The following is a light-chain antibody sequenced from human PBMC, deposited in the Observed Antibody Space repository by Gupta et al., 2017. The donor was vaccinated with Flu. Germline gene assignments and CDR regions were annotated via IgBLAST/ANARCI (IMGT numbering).Light chain of an antibody. J-gene: IGKJ4*01. CDR3: QQCGNWPLT. CDR1: QDVGTD. CDR2: DAF. Sequence: DIVLTHSPATLSWSPGERATLSCRASQDVGTDLAWYQQKPGQAPRLLIYDAFNRAAGIPARFSGSGSETDFTLTINSLEPEDFAVYYCQQCGNWPLTFGGGTKVEVK. V-gene: IGKV3-11*01.